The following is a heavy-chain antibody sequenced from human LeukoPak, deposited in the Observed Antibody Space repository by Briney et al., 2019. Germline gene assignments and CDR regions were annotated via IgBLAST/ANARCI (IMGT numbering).Heavy chain of an antibody. D-gene: IGHD3-22*01. J-gene: IGHJ4*02. V-gene: IGHV1-2*06. Sequence: GASVKVSCKASGYTFTGYYMHWVRQAPGQGLEWMGRINPNSGGTNYAQKFQGRVTMTRDTSISTAYMELRRLRSDDTAVYYCARTYYYDSSGYYADYWGQGTLVTVSS. CDR2: INPNSGGT. CDR3: ARTYYYDSSGYYADY. CDR1: GYTFTGYY.